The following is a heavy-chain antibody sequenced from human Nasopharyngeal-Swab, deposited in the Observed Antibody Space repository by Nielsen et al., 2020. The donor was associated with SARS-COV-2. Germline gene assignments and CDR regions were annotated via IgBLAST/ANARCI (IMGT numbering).Heavy chain of an antibody. D-gene: IGHD3-22*01. Sequence: GGSLRLSCAASGFTFSSYWMSWVRQAPGKGLEWVANIKQDGSEKYYVDSVKGRFTISRDNAKNSLYLQMNSLRAEDTAVYYCARGGSSGYFRYYFDYWGQGTLVTVSS. CDR2: IKQDGSEK. CDR3: ARGGSSGYFRYYFDY. CDR1: GFTFSSYW. J-gene: IGHJ4*02. V-gene: IGHV3-7*01.